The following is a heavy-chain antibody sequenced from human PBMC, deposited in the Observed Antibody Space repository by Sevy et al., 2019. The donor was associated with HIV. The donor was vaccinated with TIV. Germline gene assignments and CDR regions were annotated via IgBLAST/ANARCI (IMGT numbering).Heavy chain of an antibody. V-gene: IGHV3-30*02. J-gene: IGHJ6*02. D-gene: IGHD3-3*01. CDR3: AKGYYDFWSGYPHYYYYGMDV. CDR2: IRYDGSNK. CDR1: GFTFSSYG. Sequence: GGSLRLSCAASGFTFSSYGMHWVRQAPGKGLEWVAFIRYDGSNKYYADSVKGRFTISRDNSKNTLYLQMNGLRAEDTAVYYCAKGYYDFWSGYPHYYYYGMDVWGQGTTVTVSS.